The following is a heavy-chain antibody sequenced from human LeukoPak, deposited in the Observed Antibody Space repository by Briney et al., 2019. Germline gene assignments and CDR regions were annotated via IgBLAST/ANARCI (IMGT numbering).Heavy chain of an antibody. V-gene: IGHV3-30*02. D-gene: IGHD3-9*01. CDR3: AKPSYDILTGYPDY. J-gene: IGHJ4*02. CDR1: GFTFNSYG. Sequence: GGSLRLSCAASGFTFNSYGMHWVRQAPGKGLEWVAFIRYDGSNKYYADSVKGRFTISRDNSKNTLYLQMNSLRAEDTAVYYCAKPSYDILTGYPDYWGQGTLVTVSS. CDR2: IRYDGSNK.